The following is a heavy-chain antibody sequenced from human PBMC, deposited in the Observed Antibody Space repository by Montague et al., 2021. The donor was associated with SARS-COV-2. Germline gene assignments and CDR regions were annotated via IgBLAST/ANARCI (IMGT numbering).Heavy chain of an antibody. J-gene: IGHJ4*02. D-gene: IGHD6-19*01. V-gene: IGHV6-1*01. Sequence: CAISGDSVSSNSLAWNWNRQSPPRRLEWLGRTYYRSKWYSDYAPSVRGRLTVNPDASKNEFSLELNYVTPGDTAVYYCVRYSGWFYFDFWGQGTLVTVSS. CDR3: VRYSGWFYFDF. CDR1: GDSVSSNSLA. CDR2: TYYRSKWYS.